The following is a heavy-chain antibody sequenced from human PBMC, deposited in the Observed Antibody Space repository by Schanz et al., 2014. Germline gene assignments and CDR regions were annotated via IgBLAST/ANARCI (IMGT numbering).Heavy chain of an antibody. CDR2: IHHSGST. Sequence: QVQLQQWGAGLLKPSETLSLTCAVYGGSFSGYYWTWIRQPPGKGLEWIGEIHHSGSTNYNPSLKGRGNITLERQRTKFSLKLSSVTAADTAVYYCARGEWSTSQFDYWGHGTLVTVSS. J-gene: IGHJ4*01. CDR3: ARGEWSTSQFDY. D-gene: IGHD2-2*01. V-gene: IGHV4-34*01. CDR1: GGSFSGYY.